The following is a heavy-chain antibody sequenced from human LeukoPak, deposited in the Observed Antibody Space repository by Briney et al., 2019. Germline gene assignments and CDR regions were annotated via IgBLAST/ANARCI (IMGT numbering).Heavy chain of an antibody. CDR1: GGSISSSSYY. D-gene: IGHD3-16*01. V-gene: IGHV4-39*07. CDR3: ARTPVLGFRSSFGGGWSAP. J-gene: IGHJ5*02. Sequence: SETLSLTCTVSGGSISSSSYYWGWIRQPPGKGLEWIGSIYYSGSTYYNPSLKSRVTISVDTSKNQYSLKLSSVTAADPAVYYWARTPVLGFRSSFGGGWSAPGGQGTRFPV. CDR2: IYYSGST.